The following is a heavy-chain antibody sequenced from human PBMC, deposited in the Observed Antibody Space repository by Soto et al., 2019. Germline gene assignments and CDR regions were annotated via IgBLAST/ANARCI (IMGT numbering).Heavy chain of an antibody. CDR2: ISGSGGST. V-gene: IGHV3-23*01. D-gene: IGHD6-13*01. CDR3: AKIRNIAAAGPTTDFDY. CDR1: GFTFSSYA. Sequence: HPGGSLRLSCAASGFTFSSYAMSWVRQAPGKGLEWVSAISGSGGSTYYADSVKGRFTISRDNSKNTLYLQMNSLRAEDTAVYYCAKIRNIAAAGPTTDFDYWGQGTLVTVSS. J-gene: IGHJ4*02.